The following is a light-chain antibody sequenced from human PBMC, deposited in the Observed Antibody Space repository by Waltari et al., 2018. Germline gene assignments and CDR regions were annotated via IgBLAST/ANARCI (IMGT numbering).Light chain of an antibody. V-gene: IGKV1-39*01. CDR2: DGS. CDR3: QQPYSVPWT. CDR1: QTIFTY. Sequence: DIQMTQSPSSLSASVGDRVTISCRASQTIFTYLHWYLHKPGSAPQLLIYDGSRLHSGVPLRFSGNGSGTHFTLTISDLQPEDVATYYCQQPYSVPWTFGQGTSVEV. J-gene: IGKJ1*01.